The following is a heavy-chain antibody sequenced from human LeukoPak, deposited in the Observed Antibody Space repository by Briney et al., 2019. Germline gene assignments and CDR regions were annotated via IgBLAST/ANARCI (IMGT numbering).Heavy chain of an antibody. D-gene: IGHD3/OR15-3a*01. CDR2: LNPTATSV. Sequence: AGGSLRLSCVASGFALINYNMIWVRQAPGKEPEWISILNPTATSVMYADSLKGRFSVSRDNAKNTFFLHMNRLTVEDTAMYYCARDRGWTRDYWGRGTPVTVSS. V-gene: IGHV3-11*01. J-gene: IGHJ4*02. CDR1: GFALINYN. CDR3: ARDRGWTRDY.